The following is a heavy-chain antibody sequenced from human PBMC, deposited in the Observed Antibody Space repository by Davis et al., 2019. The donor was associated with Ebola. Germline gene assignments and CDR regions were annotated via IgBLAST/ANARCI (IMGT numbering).Heavy chain of an antibody. D-gene: IGHD3/OR15-3a*01. Sequence: AASVKVSCKASGYTFIGYYMHWVRQAPGQGLEWMGWINPNSGGTNYAQKFQGWVTMTRDTSISTAYMELSRLRSDDTAVYYCARDGTVLDLPYYYYYGMDVWGQGTTVTVSS. CDR2: INPNSGGT. CDR1: GYTFIGYY. V-gene: IGHV1-2*04. CDR3: ARDGTVLDLPYYYYYGMDV. J-gene: IGHJ6*02.